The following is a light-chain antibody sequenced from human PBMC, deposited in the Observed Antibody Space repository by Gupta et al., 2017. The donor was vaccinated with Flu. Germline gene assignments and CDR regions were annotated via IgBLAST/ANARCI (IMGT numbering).Light chain of an antibody. CDR3: QQRSNWPPIT. V-gene: IGKV3-11*01. Sequence: ATLSLSPGERATLSCRASQSVSSYLAWYQQKPGQAPRLLIYDASNRATGIPARFSGSGYGTDFTLTISSREPEDFAVYYCQQRSNWPPITFGQGTRLEIK. J-gene: IGKJ5*01. CDR1: QSVSSY. CDR2: DAS.